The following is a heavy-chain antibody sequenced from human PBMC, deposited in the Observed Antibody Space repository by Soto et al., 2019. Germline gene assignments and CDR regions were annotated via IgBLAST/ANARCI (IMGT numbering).Heavy chain of an antibody. D-gene: IGHD6-19*01. CDR1: GYTFTSSE. CDR3: AREGGSGWYFFGF. CDR2: VNPNSDNR. Sequence: ASVKVSCKASGYTFTSSEINWVRQAPGQGLEWMGWVNPNSDNRGYAQRFQGRVTMTWDTSISTAYMELSSLRSEDTAVYYCAREGGSGWYFFGFWGQGTLVTVSS. J-gene: IGHJ4*02. V-gene: IGHV1-8*01.